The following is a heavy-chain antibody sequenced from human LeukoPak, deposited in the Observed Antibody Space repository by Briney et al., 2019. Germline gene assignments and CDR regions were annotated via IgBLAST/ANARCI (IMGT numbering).Heavy chain of an antibody. Sequence: GGSLRLPCAASGFTFSSYAMSWVRQAPGKGLEWVSAISGSGGSTYYADSVKGRFTISRDNSKNTLYLQMNSLRAEDTAVYYCAKDEVKYYGSGSYSQLDFWGQGTLVTVSS. CDR2: ISGSGGST. CDR3: AKDEVKYYGSGSYSQLDF. CDR1: GFTFSSYA. J-gene: IGHJ4*02. D-gene: IGHD3-10*01. V-gene: IGHV3-23*01.